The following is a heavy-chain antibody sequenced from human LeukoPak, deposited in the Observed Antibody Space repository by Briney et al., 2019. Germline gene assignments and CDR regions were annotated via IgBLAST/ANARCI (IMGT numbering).Heavy chain of an antibody. Sequence: PSETLSLTCTVSGGSISSSSYYWGWIRQPPGKGLEWIGSIYYSGSTYYNPSLKSRVTISVDTSKNQFSLKLSSVTAADTAVYYCAREEYYYDSSGYRYFDLWGRGTLVTVSS. V-gene: IGHV4-39*02. CDR3: AREEYYYDSSGYRYFDL. CDR1: GGSISSSSYY. J-gene: IGHJ2*01. D-gene: IGHD3-22*01. CDR2: IYYSGST.